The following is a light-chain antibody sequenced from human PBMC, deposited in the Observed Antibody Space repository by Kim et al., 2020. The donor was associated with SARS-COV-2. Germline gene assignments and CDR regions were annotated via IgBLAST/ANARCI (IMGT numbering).Light chain of an antibody. CDR3: QSYDNSLSGYV. J-gene: IGLJ1*01. CDR1: SSNSGAGYD. V-gene: IGLV1-40*01. CDR2: GNS. Sequence: TVTISCTGSSSNSGAGYDVHWYQQLPGTAPKLLIYGNSNRPSGVPDRFSGSKSGTSASLAITGLQAEDEADYYCQSYDNSLSGYVFGTGTKVTVL.